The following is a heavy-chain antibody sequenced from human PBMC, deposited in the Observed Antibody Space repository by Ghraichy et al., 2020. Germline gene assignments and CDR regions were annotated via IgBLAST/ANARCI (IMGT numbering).Heavy chain of an antibody. V-gene: IGHV1-69*13. CDR3: ASYIRLVVVPAAHDLEEWGYYYGMDV. CDR1: GGTFSSYA. Sequence: SVKVSCKASGGTFSSYAISWVRQAPGQGLEWMGGIIPIFGTANYAQKFQGRVTITADESTSTAYMELSSLRSEDTAVYYCASYIRLVVVPAAHDLEEWGYYYGMDVWGKGTTVIVSS. CDR2: IIPIFGTA. J-gene: IGHJ6*04. D-gene: IGHD2-2*01.